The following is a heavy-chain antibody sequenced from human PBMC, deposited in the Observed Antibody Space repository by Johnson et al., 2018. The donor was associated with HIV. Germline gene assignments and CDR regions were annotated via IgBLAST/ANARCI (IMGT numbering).Heavy chain of an antibody. CDR1: GFTFITYG. CDR2: ISLDGSNK. CDR3: ARERPGSGYDWGDAFDI. Sequence: QVQLVESGGGVVQPGRSLRLSCAASGFTFITYGMHWVRQAPGKGLEWVSVISLDGSNKYYADSVKGRFTISRDNSKNTLYLQMNSLRAEDTAVYYCARERPGSGYDWGDAFDIWGQGTMVTVSS. V-gene: IGHV3-30*03. D-gene: IGHD5-12*01. J-gene: IGHJ3*02.